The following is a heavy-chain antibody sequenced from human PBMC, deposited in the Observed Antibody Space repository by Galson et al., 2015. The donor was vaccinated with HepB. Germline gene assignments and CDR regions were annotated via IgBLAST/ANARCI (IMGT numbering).Heavy chain of an antibody. Sequence: SVKVSCKASGGTFSTCAISWVRQDPGQGLEWMGGITPMFGTANYAQKFQGRVTITADESTSTAYMELRSLRSDDTAVYYCARVVDIVVVPAAREDYWGQGTLVTVSS. CDR3: ARVVDIVVVPAAREDY. J-gene: IGHJ4*02. V-gene: IGHV1-69*13. D-gene: IGHD2-2*01. CDR1: GGTFSTCA. CDR2: ITPMFGTA.